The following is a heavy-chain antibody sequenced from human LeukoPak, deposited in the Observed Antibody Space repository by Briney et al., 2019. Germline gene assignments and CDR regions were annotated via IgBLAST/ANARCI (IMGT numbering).Heavy chain of an antibody. CDR2: ISGSGGST. V-gene: IGHV3-23*01. CDR3: AKDQDSGSYYGY. Sequence: CADCGLGFKSSSMSWLRQSQGKGLEWVSAISGSGGSTYYADSVKGRFTISRDNSKNTLYLQMNSLRAEDTAVYYCAKDQDSGSYYGYWGQGTLVTVSS. J-gene: IGHJ4*02. D-gene: IGHD1-26*01. CDR1: GLGFKSSS.